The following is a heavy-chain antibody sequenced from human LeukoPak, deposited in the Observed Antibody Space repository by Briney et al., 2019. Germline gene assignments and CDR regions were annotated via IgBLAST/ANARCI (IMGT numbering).Heavy chain of an antibody. CDR3: AKDGFPPFYGGNFIDY. D-gene: IGHD4-23*01. CDR1: GFTFSSYD. V-gene: IGHV3-30*02. CDR2: IRYDGSNK. Sequence: GGSLRLSCAASGFTFSSYDMHWVRQAPGKGLEWVAFIRYDGSNKYYADSVTGRFTISRDNSKNTLYLQMNSLRAEDTAVYYCAKDGFPPFYGGNFIDYWGQGTLVTVSS. J-gene: IGHJ4*02.